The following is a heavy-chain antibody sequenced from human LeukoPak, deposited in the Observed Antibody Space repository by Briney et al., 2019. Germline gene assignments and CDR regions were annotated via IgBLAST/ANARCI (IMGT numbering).Heavy chain of an antibody. CDR1: GGSISSYY. Sequence: SETLSLTCTVSGGSISSYYWSWIRQPPGKGLEWIGYIYYSGSTNYNPSLRSRISISVDTSKNQFSLKLSSVTAADTAVYYCARTTEGGYTYNYFYYYYMDVWGKGTTVTISS. CDR2: IYYSGST. D-gene: IGHD5-18*01. V-gene: IGHV4-59*01. CDR3: ARTTEGGYTYNYFYYYYMDV. J-gene: IGHJ6*03.